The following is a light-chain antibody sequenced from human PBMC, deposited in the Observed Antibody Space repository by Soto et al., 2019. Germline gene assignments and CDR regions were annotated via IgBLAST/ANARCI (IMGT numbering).Light chain of an antibody. J-gene: IGKJ2*02. CDR3: HQDKGWPPCT. CDR2: GAS. Sequence: EIVMTQSPTTLSVSPGERATLSCRASHGVGTTLAWYQQKPGQAPRLLIYGASIRATGIPARFSGSGSGRDFSLVISCLRSEDFAVYYCHQDKGWPPCTFGQGTNLEI. V-gene: IGKV3D-15*01. CDR1: HGVGTT.